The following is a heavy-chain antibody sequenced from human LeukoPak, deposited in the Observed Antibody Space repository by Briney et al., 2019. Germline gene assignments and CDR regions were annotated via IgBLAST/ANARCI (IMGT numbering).Heavy chain of an antibody. Sequence: AGGSLRLSCAASGFTFSSYWMSWVRQAPGKGLEWVANIKQDGSEKYYVDSVKGRFNISRDNAKNSLYLQMNSLRAEDTAVYYCARGLSPAFGEWGNWGQGTLVTVSS. CDR3: ARGLSPAFGEWGN. CDR1: GFTFSSYW. D-gene: IGHD3-10*01. V-gene: IGHV3-7*04. CDR2: IKQDGSEK. J-gene: IGHJ4*02.